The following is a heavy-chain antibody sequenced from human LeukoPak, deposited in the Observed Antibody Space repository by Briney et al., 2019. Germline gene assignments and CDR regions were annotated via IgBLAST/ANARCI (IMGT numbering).Heavy chain of an antibody. D-gene: IGHD6-13*01. CDR3: AKDRMQQLVFDY. V-gene: IGHV3-23*01. CDR1: GFTFSSYA. CDR2: ISGSGGST. Sequence: GGSLRLSCAVSGFTFSSYAMSWVRQAPGKGLEWVSAISGSGGSTYYADSVKGRFTISRDNSKNTLYLQMNSLRAEDTAVYYCAKDRMQQLVFDYWGQGTLVTVSS. J-gene: IGHJ4*02.